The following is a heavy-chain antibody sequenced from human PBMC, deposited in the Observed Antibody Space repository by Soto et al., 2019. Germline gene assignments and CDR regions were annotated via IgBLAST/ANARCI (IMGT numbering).Heavy chain of an antibody. V-gene: IGHV1-46*03. J-gene: IGHJ4*02. Sequence: GXSVKVSFKASGGTFSSYSISSVRHAPGQGLEWMGIINPSGGSTSYAQKFQGRVTMTRDTSTSTVYMELSSLRSEDTAVYYCARVPVMSLQYYFDYWGQGTLVTVSS. CDR3: ARVPVMSLQYYFDY. CDR1: GGTFSSYS. D-gene: IGHD2-8*01. CDR2: INPSGGST.